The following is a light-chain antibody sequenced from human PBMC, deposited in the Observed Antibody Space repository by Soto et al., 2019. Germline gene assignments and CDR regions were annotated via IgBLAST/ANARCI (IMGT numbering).Light chain of an antibody. CDR3: QQYGSSPYT. CDR1: QSVSSSY. J-gene: IGKJ2*01. CDR2: GAS. Sequence: EIVVTQSPGTLSLSPGERATLSCRASQSVSSSYLAWYQQKPGQAPRLLIYGASSRATGIPDRFSGSGSGTDFTLTISRLEPEDCAVYYCQQYGSSPYTFGQGTKLEIK. V-gene: IGKV3-20*01.